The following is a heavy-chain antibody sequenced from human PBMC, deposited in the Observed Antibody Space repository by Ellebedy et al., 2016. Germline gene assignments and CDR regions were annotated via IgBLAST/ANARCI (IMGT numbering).Heavy chain of an antibody. CDR1: GFTFSSYA. J-gene: IGHJ5*02. D-gene: IGHD3-10*01. V-gene: IGHV3-30-3*01. Sequence: GESLKISCAASGFTFSSYAMHWVRQAPGKGLEWVAVISYDGSNKYYADSVKGRFTISRDNSKNTLYLQMNSLRAEDTAVYYCAREYYYGSGSYRRSSWFDPWGQGTLVTVSS. CDR3: AREYYYGSGSYRRSSWFDP. CDR2: ISYDGSNK.